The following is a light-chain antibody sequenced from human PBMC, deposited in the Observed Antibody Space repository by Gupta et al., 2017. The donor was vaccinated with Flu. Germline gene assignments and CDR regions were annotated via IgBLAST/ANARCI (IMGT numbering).Light chain of an antibody. CDR3: ASYTSTSTLVV. CDR2: EVS. CDR1: SSDVGGYNY. J-gene: IGLJ2*01. Sequence: QSALTQPASVSGSPGQSIIISCTGTSSDVGGYNYVSWYQHHPGKAPKLMIYEVSNRPSGVSNRFSGSKSGNTASLTISGLQAEDEADYYCASYTSTSTLVVFGGGTKLTVL. V-gene: IGLV2-14*01.